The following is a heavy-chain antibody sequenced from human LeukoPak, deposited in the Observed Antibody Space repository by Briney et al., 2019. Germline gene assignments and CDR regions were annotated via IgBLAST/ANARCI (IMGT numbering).Heavy chain of an antibody. V-gene: IGHV1-69*06. D-gene: IGHD3-10*01. Sequence: SVKVSCKASGYTFTGYYMHWVRQAPGQGLEWMGGIIPIFGTANYAQKFQGRVTITADKSTSTAYMELRSLRSDDTAVYYCARDRLPFITLVRGVGARYWGQGTLVTVSS. CDR2: IIPIFGTA. CDR3: ARDRLPFITLVRGVGARY. J-gene: IGHJ4*02. CDR1: GYTFTGYY.